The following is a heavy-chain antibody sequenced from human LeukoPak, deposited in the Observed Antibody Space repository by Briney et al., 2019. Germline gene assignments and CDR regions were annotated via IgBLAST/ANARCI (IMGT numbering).Heavy chain of an antibody. Sequence: GGSLRLSCAASGFTFSSYEMNWVRQAPGKGLEWVSYISSSGSTIYYADSVKGRFTISRDNAKNSLYLQMNSLRAEDTAVYYSARDRGGELVGAFNWFDPWGQGTLVTVSS. CDR1: GFTFSSYE. V-gene: IGHV3-48*03. D-gene: IGHD1-26*01. CDR3: ARDRGGELVGAFNWFDP. J-gene: IGHJ5*02. CDR2: ISSSGSTI.